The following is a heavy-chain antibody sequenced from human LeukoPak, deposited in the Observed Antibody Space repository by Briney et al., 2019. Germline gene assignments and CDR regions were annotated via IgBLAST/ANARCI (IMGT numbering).Heavy chain of an antibody. D-gene: IGHD3-10*01. V-gene: IGHV1-46*01. CDR1: GYTFTSYY. CDR3: ARGRMGYYYGSGSYHIDY. J-gene: IGHJ4*02. CDR2: INPSGGST. Sequence: ASVKVSCKASGYTFTSYYMHWVRQAPGQGLEWMGIINPSGGSTSYAQKFQGRVTMTRDTSKNQFSLKLSSVTAADTAVYYCARGRMGYYYGSGSYHIDYWGQGTLVTVSS.